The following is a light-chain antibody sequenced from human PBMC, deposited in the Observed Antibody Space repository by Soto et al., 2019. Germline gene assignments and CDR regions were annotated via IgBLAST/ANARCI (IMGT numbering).Light chain of an antibody. CDR3: VPPLHSPFS. Sequence: DVVMPQSPLSLPVTPGEPASISCRSSQSLLHSNGYNYLDWYLQNPGQSPQLLIDLGSNRASGVPDRFSGSECVTDFTLDISRVEADAVVVSDYVPPLHSPFSFGPGTKVDIK. V-gene: IGKV2-28*01. CDR2: LGS. CDR1: QSLLHSNGYNY. J-gene: IGKJ3*01.